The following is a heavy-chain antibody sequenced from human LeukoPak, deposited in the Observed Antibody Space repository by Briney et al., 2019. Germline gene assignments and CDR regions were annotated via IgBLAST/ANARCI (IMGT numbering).Heavy chain of an antibody. V-gene: IGHV3-23*01. CDR2: VSSSGGNT. J-gene: IGHJ4*02. CDR1: GFTFDNYA. Sequence: GGSLRLSCAASGFTFDNYAMNWVRQAPGKGLGWVSGVSSSGGNTYYADSVKGRFTISRDNSKNTQYLQMNSLRAEDAAVYYCAKGDWNYGDFDYWGQGTLVTVSS. CDR3: AKGDWNYGDFDY. D-gene: IGHD1-7*01.